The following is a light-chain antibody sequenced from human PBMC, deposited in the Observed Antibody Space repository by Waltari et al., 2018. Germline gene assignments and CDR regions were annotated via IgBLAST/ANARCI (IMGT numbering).Light chain of an antibody. J-gene: IGLJ2*01. V-gene: IGLV1-40*01. Sequence: QSVLTQPPSVSGAPGQRVTISCTGSSSNIGAGLNVHWYQQLPGTAPKLLIYVNSNRPSGVPDRFSGSQSGTSASLAITGLQAEGEADYYGQSYDISLSSVVFGGGTTLTVL. CDR2: VNS. CDR3: QSYDISLSSVV. CDR1: SSNIGAGLN.